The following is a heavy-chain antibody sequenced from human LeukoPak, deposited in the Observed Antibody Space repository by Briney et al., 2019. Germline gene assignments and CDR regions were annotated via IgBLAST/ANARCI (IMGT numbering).Heavy chain of an antibody. V-gene: IGHV1-18*01. CDR1: GYTFTTYG. Sequence: GASVKVSCKASGYTFTTYGISWVRQAPGQGLEWMGWISAYNGNTNYAQKLQDRVTMTTDTSTSTAYMELRSLRSDDTAVYYCAREAPQTTVVPYYHGMDVWGQGTTVTVSS. J-gene: IGHJ6*02. CDR2: ISAYNGNT. CDR3: AREAPQTTVVPYYHGMDV. D-gene: IGHD4-23*01.